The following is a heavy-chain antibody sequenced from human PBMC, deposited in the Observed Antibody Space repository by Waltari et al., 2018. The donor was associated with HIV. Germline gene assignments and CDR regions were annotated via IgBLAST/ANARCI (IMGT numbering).Heavy chain of an antibody. CDR1: GFTFSSYA. D-gene: IGHD2-15*01. Sequence: EVQLLESGGGLVQPGGSLRLSCAASGFTFSSYAMSWVRQGPGKGLEWVSSISGSGGSTYYADSVKGRFTISRDNSKNTLDLRMNSLRAEDTAVYYYARTVVGEYWGPGTLVTVSS. V-gene: IGHV3-23*01. CDR2: ISGSGGST. CDR3: ARTVVGEY. J-gene: IGHJ4*02.